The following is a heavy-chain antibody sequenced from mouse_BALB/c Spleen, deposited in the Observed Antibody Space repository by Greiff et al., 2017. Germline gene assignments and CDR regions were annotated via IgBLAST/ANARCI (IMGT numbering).Heavy chain of an antibody. CDR3: ARGGYDPLNY. Sequence: VQLQQSGAELAKPGASVKMSCKASGYTFTSYWMHWVKQRPGQGLEWIGYINPSTGYTEYNQKFKDKATLTADKSSSTAYMQLSSLTSEDSAVYYCARGGYDPLNYWGQGTTLTVSS. V-gene: IGHV1-7*01. J-gene: IGHJ2*01. CDR2: INPSTGYT. D-gene: IGHD2-14*01. CDR1: GYTFTSYW.